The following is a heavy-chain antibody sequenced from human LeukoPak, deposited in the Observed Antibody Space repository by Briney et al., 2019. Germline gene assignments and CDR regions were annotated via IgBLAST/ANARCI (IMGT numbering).Heavy chain of an antibody. D-gene: IGHD6-13*01. CDR1: GGSLSSGSYY. CDR3: ARNLGAAADY. J-gene: IGHJ4*02. Sequence: SETLSLTCTVSGGSLSSGSYYWSWIRQPAGKGLEWIGRIYTSGSTNYNPSLKSRVTISVDTSKNQFSLKLSSVTAADTAVYYCARNLGAAADYWGQGTLVTVSS. CDR2: IYTSGST. V-gene: IGHV4-61*02.